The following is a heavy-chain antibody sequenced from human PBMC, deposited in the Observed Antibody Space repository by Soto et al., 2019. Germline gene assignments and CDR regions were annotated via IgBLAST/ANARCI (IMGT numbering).Heavy chain of an antibody. CDR2: INPNSGGT. D-gene: IGHD6-6*01. CDR1: GYTFTGYY. Sequence: QVQLVQSGAEVKKPGASVKVSCKASGYTFTGYYMHWVRQAPGQGPEWMGWINPNSGGTTDAQKLQGRVTVTRDTSISTAYMELSSLRSDDTAVYYCARGGSSSLDYWGQGTLVTVSS. J-gene: IGHJ4*02. CDR3: ARGGSSSLDY. V-gene: IGHV1-2*02.